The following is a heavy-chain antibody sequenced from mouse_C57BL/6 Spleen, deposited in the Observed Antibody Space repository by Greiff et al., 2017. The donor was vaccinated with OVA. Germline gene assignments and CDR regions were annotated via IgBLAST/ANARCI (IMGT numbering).Heavy chain of an antibody. CDR2: IWRGGST. CDR3: ARKREYDYYAMDY. Sequence: QVQLQQSGPGLVQPSQSLSITCTVSGFSLTSYGVHWVRQSPGKGLEWLGVIWRGGSTDYNAAFISRLSISKDNSKSQVFFKMNSLQADDTAIDYCARKREYDYYAMDYWGQGTSVTVSS. CDR1: GFSLTSYG. J-gene: IGHJ4*01. V-gene: IGHV2-2*01. D-gene: IGHD5-2*01.